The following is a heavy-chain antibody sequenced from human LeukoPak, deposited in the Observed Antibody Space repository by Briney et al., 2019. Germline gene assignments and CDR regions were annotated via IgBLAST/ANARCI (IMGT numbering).Heavy chain of an antibody. V-gene: IGHV3-21*01. Sequence: GGSLRLSCAASGFTFSDYSMNWVRQAPGKGLEWVSSISSNSAYIYYVDSLRGRFTVSRDNAKSSLFLQMNSLRVEDTAVYYCARAHCSGRGCYQRYDGFDIWGQGTVVTVSS. CDR2: ISSNSAYI. D-gene: IGHD2-15*01. CDR1: GFTFSDYS. CDR3: ARAHCSGRGCYQRYDGFDI. J-gene: IGHJ3*02.